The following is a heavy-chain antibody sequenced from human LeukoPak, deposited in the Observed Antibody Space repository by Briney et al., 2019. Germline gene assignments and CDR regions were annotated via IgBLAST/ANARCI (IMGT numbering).Heavy chain of an antibody. J-gene: IGHJ2*01. CDR2: IIPILGIA. V-gene: IGHV1-69*04. D-gene: IGHD3-10*01. CDR1: GGTFSSYA. Sequence: SVKVSCKASGGTFSSYANSWVRQAPGQGLEWMGRIIPILGIANYAQKFQGRVTITADKSTSTAYMELSSLRSEDTAVYYCARGRIGVHWYFDLWGRGTLVTVSS. CDR3: ARGRIGVHWYFDL.